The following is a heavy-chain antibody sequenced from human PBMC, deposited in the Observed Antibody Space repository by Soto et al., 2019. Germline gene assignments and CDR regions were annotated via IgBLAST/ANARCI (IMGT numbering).Heavy chain of an antibody. V-gene: IGHV2-70*12. Sequence: SRLTRVSHTQTLTLTCTLCGRPLSTNRMCVSWIRQPPGRALEWLALIDWDDDKFYSTSLKTRLTISKDTSKNQVVLTMTNMDPVDTATYYCARTRRAYYYYYGMDVWGQGTTVTVSS. CDR1: GRPLSTNRMC. D-gene: IGHD2-2*01. CDR3: ARTRRAYYYYYGMDV. J-gene: IGHJ6*02. CDR2: IDWDDDK.